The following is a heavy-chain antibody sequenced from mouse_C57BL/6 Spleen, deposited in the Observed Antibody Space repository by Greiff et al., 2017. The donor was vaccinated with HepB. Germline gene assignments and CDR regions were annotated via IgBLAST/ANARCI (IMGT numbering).Heavy chain of an antibody. CDR3: ARWGYDGYFYYYAMDY. CDR2: IDPNSGGT. CDR1: GYTFTSYW. J-gene: IGHJ4*01. D-gene: IGHD2-3*01. V-gene: IGHV1-72*01. Sequence: QVQLKQPGAELVKPGASVKLSCKASGYTFTSYWMHWVKQRPGRGLEWIGRIDPNSGGTKYNEKFKSKATLTVDKPSSTAYLQLSSLTSEDSAVYYCARWGYDGYFYYYAMDYWGQGTSVTVSS.